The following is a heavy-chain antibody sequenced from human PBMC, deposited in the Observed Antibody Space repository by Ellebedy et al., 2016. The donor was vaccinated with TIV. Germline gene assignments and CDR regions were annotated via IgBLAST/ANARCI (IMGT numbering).Heavy chain of an antibody. CDR3: AKMTLGRYCDY. J-gene: IGHJ4*02. CDR1: GFTFSNFV. Sequence: GESLKISCAASGFTFSNFVMTWVRQAPGKGLEWVSSLTSNGGSTYYADSVKGRFTISRDNSKNTLYLHMNSLRAEDTAVYYCAKMTLGRYCDYWGQGTLVTVSS. V-gene: IGHV3-23*01. CDR2: LTSNGGST.